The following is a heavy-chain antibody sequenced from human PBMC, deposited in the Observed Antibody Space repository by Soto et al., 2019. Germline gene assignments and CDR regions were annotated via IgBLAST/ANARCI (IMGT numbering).Heavy chain of an antibody. CDR3: ARVRGTSMTVDGGALDL. CDR2: ISTDNGIT. CDR1: GYTFTNYG. D-gene: IGHD6-19*01. V-gene: IGHV1-18*01. Sequence: QVQLVQSGAEVKRTGASVKVSCKASGYTFTNYGISLVRQAPGQGLDWMGWISTDNGITNTAHKVQGRVSMTTDTATTTAYMELESLRSDDTAVYYCARVRGTSMTVDGGALDLWGQGTMVTVSS. J-gene: IGHJ3*01.